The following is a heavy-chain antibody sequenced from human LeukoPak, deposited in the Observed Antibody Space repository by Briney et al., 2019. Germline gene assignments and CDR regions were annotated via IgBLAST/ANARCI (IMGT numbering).Heavy chain of an antibody. J-gene: IGHJ4*02. CDR2: ISSGGSAI. CDR1: GFTFGDYY. Sequence: GGSLRLSCAASGFTFGDYYMSWICQAPGRGLEWVSYISSGGSAIYYADSVKGRFTISRDNAKNSLYLQMNSLRAEDTAVYYCARDQGESSGLYYFDYWGQGTLVTVSS. CDR3: ARDQGESSGLYYFDY. V-gene: IGHV3-11*04. D-gene: IGHD6-19*01.